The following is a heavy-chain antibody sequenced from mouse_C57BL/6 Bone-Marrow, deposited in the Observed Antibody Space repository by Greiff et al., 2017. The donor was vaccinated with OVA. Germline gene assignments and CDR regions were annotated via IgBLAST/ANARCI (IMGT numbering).Heavy chain of an antibody. Sequence: QVQLQQSGPGLVQPSQSLSITCTVSGFSLTSYGVHWVRQSPGKGLEWLGVIWSGGSTDYNAAFISRLSISKDNSKSQVFFKMNSLQADDTAIYYCARCPSYYYGSSLYAMDYWGQGTSVTVSS. CDR1: GFSLTSYG. J-gene: IGHJ4*01. D-gene: IGHD1-1*01. CDR3: ARCPSYYYGSSLYAMDY. CDR2: IWSGGST. V-gene: IGHV2-2*01.